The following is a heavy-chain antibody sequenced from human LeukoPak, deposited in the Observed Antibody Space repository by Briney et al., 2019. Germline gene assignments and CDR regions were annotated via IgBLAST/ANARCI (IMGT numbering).Heavy chain of an antibody. CDR1: GGSISSSSYY. CDR2: IYYSGST. J-gene: IGHJ4*02. V-gene: IGHV4-39*01. CDR3: ARLLGNYSFDY. D-gene: IGHD4-23*01. Sequence: PSETLSLTRTVSGGSISSSSYYWGWIRQPPGKGLEGIGSIYYSGSTYHNPSLKSRVTISVDTSKNQFSLKLSSVTAADTAVYYCARLLGNYSFDYWGQGTLVTVSS.